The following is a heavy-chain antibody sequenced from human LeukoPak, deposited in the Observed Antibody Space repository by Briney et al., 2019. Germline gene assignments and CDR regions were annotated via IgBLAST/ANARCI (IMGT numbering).Heavy chain of an antibody. V-gene: IGHV1-46*03. CDR3: ARENTYYDFWSGYSYYYYYMDV. Sequence: ASXKVSCKASGYTFTSYYMHWVRQAPGQGLEWMGIINPSGGSTSYAQKFQGRVTMTRDTSTSTVYMELSSLRSEDTAVYYCARENTYYDFWSGYSYYYYYMDVWGKGTTVTVSS. D-gene: IGHD3-3*01. J-gene: IGHJ6*03. CDR2: INPSGGST. CDR1: GYTFTSYY.